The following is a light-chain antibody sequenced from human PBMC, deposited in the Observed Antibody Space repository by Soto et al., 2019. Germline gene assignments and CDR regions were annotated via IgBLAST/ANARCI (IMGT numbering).Light chain of an antibody. J-gene: IGKJ2*01. CDR2: DIS. CDR1: QVIRNY. Sequence: DIKMTQSASSLSASVGDRVTITCQASQVIRNYLNWYRQKQGKAPELLIYDISTLEIGVPSRFGGSGSGTDFTFTITGLQPEDIGTYFCQQYEELPYTFGQGTKLEI. CDR3: QQYEELPYT. V-gene: IGKV1-33*01.